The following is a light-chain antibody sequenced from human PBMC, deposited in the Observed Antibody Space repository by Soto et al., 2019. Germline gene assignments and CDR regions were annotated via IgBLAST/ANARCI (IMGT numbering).Light chain of an antibody. Sequence: QSALTQPRSVSGSPGQSVTISCTGTSSDVGGYYYVSWYQQHPGKAPRLMIYDVSKRPSGVPDRFSGSKSGNTASLTISGLQAADEADYYCCSYAGTVVFGGGTKLTVL. J-gene: IGLJ2*01. V-gene: IGLV2-11*01. CDR2: DVS. CDR1: SSDVGGYYY. CDR3: CSYAGTVV.